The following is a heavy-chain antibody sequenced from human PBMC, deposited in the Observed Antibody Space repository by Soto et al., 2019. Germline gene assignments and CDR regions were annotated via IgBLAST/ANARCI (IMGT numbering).Heavy chain of an antibody. CDR3: ARRGIVVVPAATTYYYYGMDV. Sequence: SETLSLTCTVSGGSISSYYWSWIRQPPGKGLEWIGYIYYSGSTNYNPSLKSRVTISVDTSKNQFSLKASDTAMYYCARRGIVVVPAATTYYYYGMDVWGQGTTVTVSS. J-gene: IGHJ6*02. CDR1: GGSISSYY. D-gene: IGHD2-2*01. CDR2: IYYSGST. V-gene: IGHV4-59*12.